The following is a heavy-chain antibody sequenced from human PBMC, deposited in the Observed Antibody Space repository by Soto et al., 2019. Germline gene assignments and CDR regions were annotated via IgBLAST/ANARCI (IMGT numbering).Heavy chain of an antibody. J-gene: IGHJ6*02. D-gene: IGHD2-2*01. CDR2: IIPILGTA. CDR1: GGTFSSYA. V-gene: IGHV1-69*01. Sequence: QVQLVQSGAEVKKPGSSVKVSCKASGGTFSSYAISWVRQAPGQGLEWMGGIIPILGTANYAQKFQGRATITADEATSTAYIELSSLRPEDTALYYSARPCRSTSCSDSCYYYYYGMDVWGQGTTVTVSS. CDR3: ARPCRSTSCSDSCYYYYYGMDV.